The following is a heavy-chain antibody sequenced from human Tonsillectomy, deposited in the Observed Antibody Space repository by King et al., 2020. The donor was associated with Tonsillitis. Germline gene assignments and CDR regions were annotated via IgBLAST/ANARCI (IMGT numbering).Heavy chain of an antibody. CDR3: AKDANGDYFDY. CDR1: GFTFSSYG. Sequence: QLVQSGGGVVQPGRSLRLSCAASGFTFSSYGMHWVRQAPGKGLEWVAVISYDGSNKYYADSVKGRFTISRDNSKNTLYLQMNSLRAEDTAVYYCAKDANGDYFDYWGQGTLVTVSS. J-gene: IGHJ4*02. CDR2: ISYDGSNK. D-gene: IGHD2-8*01. V-gene: IGHV3-30*18.